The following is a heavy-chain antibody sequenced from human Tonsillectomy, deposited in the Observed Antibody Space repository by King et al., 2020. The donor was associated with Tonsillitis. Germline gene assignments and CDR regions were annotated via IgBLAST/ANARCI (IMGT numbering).Heavy chain of an antibody. CDR3: ARDPSRQYYDTTGSYYMDV. V-gene: IGHV3-48*01. CDR1: GFVFSSYS. CDR2: ISSSGSLK. Sequence: VQLVESGGGLVQPGGSLRLSCAASGFVFSSYSLNWVRQAAGKGLEWVSYISSSGSLKFYTDSVQGRFTISRDNAKNSLSLQMNTLRAEDTAVYFCARDPSRQYYDTTGSYYMDVWGKGATVTVSS. J-gene: IGHJ6*03. D-gene: IGHD3-22*01.